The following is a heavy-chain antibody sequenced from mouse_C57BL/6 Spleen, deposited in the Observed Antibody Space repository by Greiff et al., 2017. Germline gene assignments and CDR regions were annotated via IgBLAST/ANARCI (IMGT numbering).Heavy chain of an antibody. D-gene: IGHD1-1*01. J-gene: IGHJ2*01. Sequence: EVKLMESGPGLVKPSQSLSLTCSVTGYSITSGYYWNWIRQFPGNKLEWMGYISYDGSNNYNPSLKNRISITRDTSKNQFFLKLNSVTTEDTATYYCARAHYYGSSPYFDYWGQGTTLTVSS. CDR2: ISYDGSN. CDR3: ARAHYYGSSPYFDY. CDR1: GYSITSGYY. V-gene: IGHV3-6*01.